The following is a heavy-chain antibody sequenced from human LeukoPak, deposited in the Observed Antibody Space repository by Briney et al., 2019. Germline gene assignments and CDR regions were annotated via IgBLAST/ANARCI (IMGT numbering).Heavy chain of an antibody. CDR3: ARGRRPGYCSSTSCYRRSFYYFDY. V-gene: IGHV4-30-4*01. CDR2: IYYSGST. D-gene: IGHD2-2*01. J-gene: IGHJ4*02. Sequence: SETLSLTCTVSGGSISSGDYYWSWIRQPPGKGLEWIGYIYYSGSTYYNPSLKSRVTISVDTSKNQFSLKLSSVTAADTAVYYCARGRRPGYCSSTSCYRRSFYYFDYWGQGTLVTVSS. CDR1: GGSISSGDYY.